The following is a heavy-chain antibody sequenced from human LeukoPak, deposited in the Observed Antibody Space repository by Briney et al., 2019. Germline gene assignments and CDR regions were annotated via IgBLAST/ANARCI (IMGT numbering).Heavy chain of an antibody. CDR2: INPSGGST. D-gene: IGHD3-22*01. Sequence: ASVKVSCKASGYTFTSYGISWVRQAPGQGLEWMGIINPSGGSTSYAQKFQGRVTMTRDTSTSTVYMELSSLRSEDTAVYYCASPGDSSGYYLGYWGQGTLVTVSS. CDR3: ASPGDSSGYYLGY. CDR1: GYTFTSYG. J-gene: IGHJ4*02. V-gene: IGHV1-46*01.